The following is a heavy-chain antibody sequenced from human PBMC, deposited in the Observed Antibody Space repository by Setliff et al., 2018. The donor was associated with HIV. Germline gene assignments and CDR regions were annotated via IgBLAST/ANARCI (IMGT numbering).Heavy chain of an antibody. V-gene: IGHV3-7*01. J-gene: IGHJ4*02. CDR2: IRQDEREK. Sequence: PGGSLRLSCAASGFAFSTYWMTWVRQAPGKGLEWVANIRQDEREKYYVDSVKGRFTPSRDNAKNSLYLQMDSLRVEDTAVYYCARRSGSYYQFDYWGQGTLVTVSS. D-gene: IGHD1-26*01. CDR1: GFAFSTYW. CDR3: ARRSGSYYQFDY.